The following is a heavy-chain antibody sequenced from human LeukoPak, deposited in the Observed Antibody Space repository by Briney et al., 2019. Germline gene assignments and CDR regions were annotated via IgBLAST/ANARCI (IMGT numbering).Heavy chain of an antibody. CDR2: ISSSSTI. CDR1: GFTFSSYS. V-gene: IGHV3-48*04. CDR3: ARDSGGELLRGYNWFDP. Sequence: GGSLRLSCAASGFTFSSYSMNWVRQAPGKGLEWVSYISSSSTIYYADSVKGRFTISRDNAKNSLYLQMNSLRAEDTAVYYCARDSGGELLRGYNWFDPWGQGTLVTVSS. D-gene: IGHD3-10*01. J-gene: IGHJ5*02.